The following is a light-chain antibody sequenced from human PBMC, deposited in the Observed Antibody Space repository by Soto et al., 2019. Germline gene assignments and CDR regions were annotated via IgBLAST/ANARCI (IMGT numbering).Light chain of an antibody. Sequence: IGLKKSAATLSLTQGERATLSCGASQSVSSSYLAWYQQRPGQAPRLLIYDISNRATGVPARFSGSGSETEFTLTIRSLQSEDVAVYFCQQYNNWPSFAQGTRLEIK. CDR3: QQYNNWPS. CDR1: QSVSSSY. CDR2: DIS. V-gene: IGKV3-15*01. J-gene: IGKJ5*01.